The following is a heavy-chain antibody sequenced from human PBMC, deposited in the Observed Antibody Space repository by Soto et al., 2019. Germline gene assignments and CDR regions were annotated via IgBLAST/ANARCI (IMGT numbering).Heavy chain of an antibody. J-gene: IGHJ4*02. D-gene: IGHD2-21*02. CDR2: ISNDGRRK. V-gene: IGHV3-30*04. CDR3: ARVPTAMTYDF. CDR1: GFSLSTNT. Sequence: GGSLRLSCAASGFSLSTNTMHWVRQVPGKGLEWVASISNDGRRKYYADFVKGRFTISRDTANNILYLEMNSLRAEDTSLYYCARVPTAMTYDFWGQGTQVTVSS.